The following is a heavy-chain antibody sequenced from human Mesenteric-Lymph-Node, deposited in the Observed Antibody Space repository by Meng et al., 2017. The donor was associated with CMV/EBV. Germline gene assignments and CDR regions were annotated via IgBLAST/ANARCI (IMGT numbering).Heavy chain of an antibody. J-gene: IGHJ4*02. CDR1: GLSFSDYY. CDR3: ATIVPPTVVTTYYFDY. V-gene: IGHV3-11*06. D-gene: IGHD4-23*01. Sequence: SGLSFSDYYMNWIRQAPGKGLEWVSYISYTSTYTNYTDSVKGRFAISRDNAKNSLYLEMNSLRAEDTAVYYCATIVPPTVVTTYYFDYWGQGTLVTVSS. CDR2: ISYTSTYT.